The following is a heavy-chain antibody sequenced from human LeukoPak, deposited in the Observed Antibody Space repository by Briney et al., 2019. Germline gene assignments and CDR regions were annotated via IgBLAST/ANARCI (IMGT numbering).Heavy chain of an antibody. Sequence: SETLSLTCAVYGGSFRGYYWSWIRQPPGKGLEWIGEINHSLSTNYNQSLKSRVTISVDTSKNQFSLKLSSVTAADTAVYYCARGKSIAVAGDFDIWGQGTMVTVSS. CDR1: GGSFRGYY. V-gene: IGHV4-34*01. CDR2: INHSLST. CDR3: ARGKSIAVAGDFDI. J-gene: IGHJ3*02. D-gene: IGHD6-19*01.